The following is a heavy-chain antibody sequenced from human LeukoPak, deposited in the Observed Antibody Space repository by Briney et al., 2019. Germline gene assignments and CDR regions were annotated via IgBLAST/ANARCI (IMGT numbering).Heavy chain of an antibody. Sequence: SETLSLTCTVSGGSISSYYWSWIRQPAGKGLEWIGRIYTSGSTNYNPSLKSRVTMSVDTSKNQFSLKLSSVTAADTAVYYCARVRESGSYRVYYFDYWGQGTLVTVSS. CDR2: IYTSGST. CDR1: GGSISSYY. CDR3: ARVRESGSYRVYYFDY. V-gene: IGHV4-4*07. J-gene: IGHJ4*02. D-gene: IGHD1-26*01.